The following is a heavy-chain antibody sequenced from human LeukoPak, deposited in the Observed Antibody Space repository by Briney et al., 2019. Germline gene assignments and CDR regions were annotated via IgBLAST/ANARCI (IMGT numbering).Heavy chain of an antibody. Sequence: SVKVSCKASGGTFSSYTISWERQAPGQGLEWMGRIIPILGIANYAQKFQGRVTITADKSTSTAYMELSSLRSEDTAVYYCAREGYCSSTSCYTYYYGMDVWGQGTTVTVSS. CDR2: IIPILGIA. CDR1: GGTFSSYT. CDR3: AREGYCSSTSCYTYYYGMDV. D-gene: IGHD2-2*02. V-gene: IGHV1-69*04. J-gene: IGHJ6*02.